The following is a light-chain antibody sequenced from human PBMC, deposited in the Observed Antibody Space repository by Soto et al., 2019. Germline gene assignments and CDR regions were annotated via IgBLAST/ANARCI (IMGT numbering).Light chain of an antibody. Sequence: QSALTQPASVSGSAGQSITISCTGTNSDVGGYDYVSWYQLHPGKVPKLIISEVNNRPSGVSHRFSGAKSGNTASLTISGLQAEDEADYYCSSYTSSSTVVFGGGTKLTVL. CDR1: NSDVGGYDY. V-gene: IGLV2-14*03. CDR2: EVN. J-gene: IGLJ2*01. CDR3: SSYTSSSTVV.